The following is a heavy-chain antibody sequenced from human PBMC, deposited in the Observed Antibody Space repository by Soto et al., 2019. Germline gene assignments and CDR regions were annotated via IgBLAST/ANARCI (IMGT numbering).Heavy chain of an antibody. CDR1: GFTFSSYA. D-gene: IGHD3-3*01. J-gene: IGHJ4*02. V-gene: IGHV3-23*01. CDR2: ISGSGGST. CDR3: AKGDFRFDY. Sequence: GESLKISCAASGFTFSSYAMSWVRQAPGKGLEWVSAISGSGGSTYYADSVKGRFTISRDNSKNTLYLQMNSLRAEDTAVYYCAKGDFRFDYWGQGTLVTVSS.